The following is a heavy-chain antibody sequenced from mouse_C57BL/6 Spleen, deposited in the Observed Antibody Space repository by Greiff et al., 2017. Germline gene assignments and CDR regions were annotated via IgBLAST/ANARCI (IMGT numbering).Heavy chain of an antibody. D-gene: IGHD2-2*01. CDR1: GFTFTDYY. CDR2: IRNKANGYTT. V-gene: IGHV7-3*01. J-gene: IGHJ3*01. Sequence: EVKLMESGGGLVQPGGSLSLSCAASGFTFTDYYMSWVRQPPGKALEWLGFIRNKANGYTTEYSASVKGRFTISRDNSQSILYLQMNALRAEDSATYYCARSYGYDGFAYWGQGTLVTVSA. CDR3: ARSYGYDGFAY.